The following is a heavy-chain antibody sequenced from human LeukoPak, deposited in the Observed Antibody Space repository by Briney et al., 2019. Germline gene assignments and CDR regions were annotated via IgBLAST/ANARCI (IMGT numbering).Heavy chain of an antibody. CDR2: IIPIVGLV. J-gene: IGHJ4*02. Sequence: ASVKVSCRASESFSGHAITWVRQAPGQGLEWMGRIIPIVGLVNSAQKFQGRVTFTADKSTTTAYMELSSLRSEDTAVYYCARDEEDRSGSFCGGYWGQGTLVTVSS. D-gene: IGHD3-10*01. CDR3: ARDEEDRSGSFCGGY. V-gene: IGHV1-69*04. CDR1: ESFSGHA.